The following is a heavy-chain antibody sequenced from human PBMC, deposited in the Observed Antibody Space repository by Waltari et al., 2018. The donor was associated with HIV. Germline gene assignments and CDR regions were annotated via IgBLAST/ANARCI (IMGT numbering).Heavy chain of an antibody. CDR2: ISGSGVTT. J-gene: IGHJ4*02. Sequence: EVQLLESGGGLVQPGGSLRLSCAASGFPFRSFAISWVRQGPGKGLEYVSRISGSGVTTYYTDSVKGRFTISRDNSKNTLFLQMNSLRAEDTAVYYCAKTTKISMVRGVYDYWGQGTLVTVSS. CDR1: GFPFRSFA. D-gene: IGHD3-10*01. V-gene: IGHV3-23*01. CDR3: AKTTKISMVRGVYDY.